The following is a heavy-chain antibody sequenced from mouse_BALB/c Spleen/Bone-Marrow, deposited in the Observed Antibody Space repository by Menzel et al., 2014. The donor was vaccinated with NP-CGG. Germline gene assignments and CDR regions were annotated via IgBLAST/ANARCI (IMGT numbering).Heavy chain of an antibody. CDR3: VRSRLRDWYFDV. D-gene: IGHD1-2*01. Sequence: VQVVESGVELVKPWASVKLSCKASGNTFTSYDINWVRQRPEQGLEWIGWIFPGDSTTKYNEKFKGKATLTTDKSSSTVHMQLSRLTSEDSAVYFCVRSRLRDWYFDVWGAGTTVTISS. CDR1: GNTFTSYD. CDR2: IFPGDSTT. V-gene: IGHV1S56*01. J-gene: IGHJ1*01.